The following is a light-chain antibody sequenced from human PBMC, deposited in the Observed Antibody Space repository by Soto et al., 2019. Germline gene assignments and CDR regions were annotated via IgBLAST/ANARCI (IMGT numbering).Light chain of an antibody. V-gene: IGLV2-14*01. CDR1: SSDVGGSNY. CDR3: SSYTSSSLYV. Sequence: QSALTQPASVSGSPGQSITISCTGTSSDVGGSNYVSWYQQLPGKAPKLMIYDVSDRPSGVSNRFSGSKSGNTASLTISGLQAEDEADYYCSSYTSSSLYVFVTGTKVTVL. J-gene: IGLJ1*01. CDR2: DVS.